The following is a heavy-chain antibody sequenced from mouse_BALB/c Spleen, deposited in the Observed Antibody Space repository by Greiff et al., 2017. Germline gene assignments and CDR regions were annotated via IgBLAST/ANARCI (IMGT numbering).Heavy chain of an antibody. J-gene: IGHJ2*01. CDR2: IDPETGGT. CDR3: TRSTTLY. D-gene: IGHD2-1*01. Sequence: QVQLQQSGAELVRPGASVTLSCKASGYTFTDYEMHWVKQTPVHGLEWIGAIDPETGGTAYNQKFKGKATLTADKSSSTAYMELRSLTSEDSAVYYCTRSTTLYWGQGTTLTVSS. CDR1: GYTFTDYE. V-gene: IGHV1-15*01.